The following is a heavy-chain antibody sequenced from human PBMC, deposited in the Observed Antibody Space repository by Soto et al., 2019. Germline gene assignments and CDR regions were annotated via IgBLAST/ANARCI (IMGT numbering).Heavy chain of an antibody. CDR1: GFTVSSSQ. V-gene: IGHV3-53*05. CDR3: HLIVVVRDAFDI. Sequence: GGSLRLSCAASGFTVSSSQMTWVRQAPGKALERVSVIFIGGTTQYADSVKGRFTISRDNSKNTLYLQMNSLRAEDTAVYYCHLIVVVRDAFDIWGQGTMVTVSS. D-gene: IGHD3-22*01. J-gene: IGHJ3*02. CDR2: IFIGGTT.